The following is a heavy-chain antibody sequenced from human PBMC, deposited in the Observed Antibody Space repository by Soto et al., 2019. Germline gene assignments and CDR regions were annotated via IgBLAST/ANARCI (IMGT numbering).Heavy chain of an antibody. D-gene: IGHD2-15*01. CDR2: IRSNGRT. CDR1: GFTFSASA. Sequence: EVQLVESGGGLVQPGGSLELSCAASGFTFSASAMHWVRQASGKGLVWVGRIRSNGRTAYAASMQGRFTISRDDSKKTAYLQLNSLKTDDTAVYYCARLDCSGGSCYPYYFEHWGQGALVTVAA. CDR3: ARLDCSGGSCYPYYFEH. V-gene: IGHV3-73*02. J-gene: IGHJ4*02.